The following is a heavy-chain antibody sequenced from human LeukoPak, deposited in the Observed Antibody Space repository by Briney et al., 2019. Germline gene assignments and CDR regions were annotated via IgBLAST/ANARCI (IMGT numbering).Heavy chain of an antibody. CDR2: ISGSGGST. V-gene: IGHV3-23*01. Sequence: GGSLRLSCAASGFTFSSYAMSWVRQAPGKGLEWVSAISGSGGSTYYADSVKGRFTISRDNSKNTPYLQMNSLRAEDTAVYYCAKFEHYYGSGSYYRPYYYYYYMDVWGKGTTVSVSS. J-gene: IGHJ6*03. CDR3: AKFEHYYGSGSYYRPYYYYYYMDV. CDR1: GFTFSSYA. D-gene: IGHD3-10*01.